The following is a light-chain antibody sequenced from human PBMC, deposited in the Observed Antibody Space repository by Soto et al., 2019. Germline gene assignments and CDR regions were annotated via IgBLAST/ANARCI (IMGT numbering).Light chain of an antibody. CDR1: SRHIDYG. CDR3: QTCDTVVV. J-gene: IGLJ2*01. CDR2: LNRDGSR. Sequence: QSVLTQSASASASLGASVTLTCTLSSRHIDYGIACPQQQPDQGPWYLLMLNRDGSRNKGDGIPDRCSGSSTAAERYITISSLQSDDEDYYYCQTCDTVVVFGGGTKLTVL. V-gene: IGLV4-69*01.